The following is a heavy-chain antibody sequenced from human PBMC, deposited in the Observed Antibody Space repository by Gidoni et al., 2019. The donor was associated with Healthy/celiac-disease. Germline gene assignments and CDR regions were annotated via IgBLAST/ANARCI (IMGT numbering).Heavy chain of an antibody. D-gene: IGHD2-2*01. J-gene: IGHJ6*02. V-gene: IGHV5-51*01. CDR1: RYSCTRYW. CDR2: MYPGDSDT. Sequence: EVQLVQSGAAVKKPGESLKIAWKGSRYSCTRYWIGWVRQMPGKGLEWMGIMYPGDSDTRYSPSFQGQVTISADKSISTAYLQWSSLKASDTAMYYCARHPVVPAVAYGMDVWGQGTTVTVSS. CDR3: ARHPVVPAVAYGMDV.